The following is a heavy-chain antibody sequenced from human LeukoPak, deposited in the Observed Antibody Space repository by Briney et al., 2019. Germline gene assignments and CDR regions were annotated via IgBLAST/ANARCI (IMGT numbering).Heavy chain of an antibody. CDR3: AKFGYCSSTSCPGDY. J-gene: IGHJ4*02. V-gene: IGHV3-30*18. CDR2: ISYDGSNK. D-gene: IGHD2-2*03. CDR1: GFTFSSYG. Sequence: GRSLRLSCAASGFTFSSYGMHWVRQAPGKGLEWVAVISYDGSNKYYADSVKGRFTISRDNSKNTLYLQMNSLKAEDTAVYYCAKFGYCSSTSCPGDYWGQGTLVTVSS.